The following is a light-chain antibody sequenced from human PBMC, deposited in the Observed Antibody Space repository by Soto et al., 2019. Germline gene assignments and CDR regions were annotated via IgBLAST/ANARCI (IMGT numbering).Light chain of an antibody. CDR1: QSINNW. CDR3: QQYNSYPWT. V-gene: IGKV1-5*01. Sequence: DIQMTQSPSALSASVGDRVTITCRASQSINNWLAWYQQKSGKAPKFLIYDASSLESGVPSRFSGSGSGTEFTLTISTLQPDDFATYYCQQYNSYPWTFGQGTKVDIK. J-gene: IGKJ1*01. CDR2: DAS.